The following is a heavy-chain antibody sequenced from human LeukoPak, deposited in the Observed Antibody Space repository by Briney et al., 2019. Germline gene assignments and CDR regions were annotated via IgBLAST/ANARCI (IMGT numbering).Heavy chain of an antibody. J-gene: IGHJ6*03. Sequence: GQSLRLSCAASGLTFSDHGFHWVRQAPGKGLDWVAIISDGGSNTYYSDSVRGRFTVSRDNSKNTLYLQMTGLRVEDTAVYYCAREVNYYYYMDVWGKGTTVTVS. CDR1: GLTFSDHG. V-gene: IGHV3-30*01. CDR2: ISDGGSNT. D-gene: IGHD3-10*01. CDR3: AREVNYYYYMDV.